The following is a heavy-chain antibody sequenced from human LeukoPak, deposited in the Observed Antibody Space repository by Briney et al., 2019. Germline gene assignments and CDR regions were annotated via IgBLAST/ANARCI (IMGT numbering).Heavy chain of an antibody. J-gene: IGHJ4*02. Sequence: GGSLRPSCAASGFTFSSYGMHWVRQAPGKGLEWVAVISYDGSNKYYADSVKGRFTISRDNSKNTLYLQMNSLRAEDTAVYYCAKDRTNYDILTGYKPDYWGQGTLVTVSS. D-gene: IGHD3-9*01. CDR3: AKDRTNYDILTGYKPDY. CDR1: GFTFSSYG. CDR2: ISYDGSNK. V-gene: IGHV3-30*18.